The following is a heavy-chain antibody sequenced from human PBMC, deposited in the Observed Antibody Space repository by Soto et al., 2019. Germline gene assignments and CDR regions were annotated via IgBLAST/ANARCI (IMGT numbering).Heavy chain of an antibody. J-gene: IGHJ6*02. CDR3: AGIGEDVYYGMDV. CDR2: IYSRGDT. CDR1: GGSMRSYY. D-gene: IGHD2-21*01. V-gene: IGHV4-4*07. Sequence: SETLSLTCSVSGGSMRSYYWNWLRQPAGKGLEWIGRIYSRGDTNYNPSVKSRVTMSVDTSKIEFSLRLNSVTAADTAVYYCAGIGEDVYYGMDVWGQGTTVTVSS.